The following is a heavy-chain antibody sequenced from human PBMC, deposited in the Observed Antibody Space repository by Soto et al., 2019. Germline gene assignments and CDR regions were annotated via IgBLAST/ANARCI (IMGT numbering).Heavy chain of an antibody. V-gene: IGHV3-30*03. CDR1: GFTFSSYG. CDR2: ISYEGSNK. CDR3: AGGYDEIDY. D-gene: IGHD3-3*01. Sequence: QVQLVESGGGVVQPGRSLRLSCAASGFTFSSYGMHWVRQAPGKGLEWVAVISYEGSNKYYADSVKGRFTISRDNSKNTLYLQMNSLRAEDTAVYYCAGGYDEIDYWGQGTLVTVSS. J-gene: IGHJ4*02.